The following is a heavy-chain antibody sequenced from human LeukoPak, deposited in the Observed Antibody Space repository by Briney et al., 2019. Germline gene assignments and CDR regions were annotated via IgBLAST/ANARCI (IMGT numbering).Heavy chain of an antibody. D-gene: IGHD3-3*01. CDR2: ISYDGSNK. CDR1: GFTFSSYG. Sequence: GRSLRLSCAASGFTFSSYGMHWVRQAPGKGLEWVAVISYDGSNKYYADSVKGRFTISRDNSKNTLYLQMNSLRAEDTAVYYCAKTHQYGFWSGFYYYYGMDVWGQGTTVTVSS. V-gene: IGHV3-30*18. J-gene: IGHJ6*02. CDR3: AKTHQYGFWSGFYYYYGMDV.